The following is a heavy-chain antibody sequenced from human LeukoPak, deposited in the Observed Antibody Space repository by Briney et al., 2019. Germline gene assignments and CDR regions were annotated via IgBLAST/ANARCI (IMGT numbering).Heavy chain of an antibody. CDR2: ISGSNNE. CDR3: VRIPNNANFPNWFDP. Sequence: PGGSLRLSCAASGFTFRTFTMNWVRQAPGKGLEWVSSISGSNNEYYADSVKGRFTISRDTAKNSLYLQMNSLRAEDTAVYHCVRIPNNANFPNWFDPWGQGTLVTVSS. V-gene: IGHV3-69-1*01. CDR1: GFTFRTFT. J-gene: IGHJ5*02. D-gene: IGHD4/OR15-4a*01.